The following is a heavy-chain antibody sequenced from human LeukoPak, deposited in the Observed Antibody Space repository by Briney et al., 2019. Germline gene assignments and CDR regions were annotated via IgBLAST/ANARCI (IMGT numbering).Heavy chain of an antibody. V-gene: IGHV3-30*03. Sequence: GGSLRLSCAASGFTFSSYGMHWVRQAPGKGLEWVAVISYDGSNKYYADSVKGRFTISRDNSKNTLYLQMNSLRAEDTAVYYCARPGATVTTYSWFDPWGQGTLVTVSS. CDR1: GFTFSSYG. CDR2: ISYDGSNK. CDR3: ARPGATVTTYSWFDP. J-gene: IGHJ5*02. D-gene: IGHD4-17*01.